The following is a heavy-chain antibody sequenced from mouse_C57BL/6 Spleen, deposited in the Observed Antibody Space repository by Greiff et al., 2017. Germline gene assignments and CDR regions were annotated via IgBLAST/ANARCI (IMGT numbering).Heavy chain of an antibody. CDR2: IRNKANGYTT. CDR3: ARLYGNYIWYFDV. J-gene: IGHJ1*01. V-gene: IGHV7-3*01. D-gene: IGHD2-1*01. CDR1: GFTFTDYY. Sequence: EVKLMESGGGLVQPGGSLSLSCAASGFTFTDYYMSWVRQPPGKALEWLGFIRNKANGYTTEYSASVKGRFTISRDNSQSILYLQMNALRAEDSATYYCARLYGNYIWYFDVWGPGTPVTVSS.